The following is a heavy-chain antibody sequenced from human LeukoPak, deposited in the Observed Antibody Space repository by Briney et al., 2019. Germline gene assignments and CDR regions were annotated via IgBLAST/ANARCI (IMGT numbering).Heavy chain of an antibody. CDR2: ISSSSSYI. J-gene: IGHJ4*02. V-gene: IGHV3-21*01. CDR1: GFTFSSYS. Sequence: GGSLRLSCAASGFTFSSYSMNWVRQAPGKGLEWVSSISSSSSYIYYADSVKGRFTISRDNAKNSLYLQMNSLRAEDTAVYYCAREPPPWGAPSDYWGQGTLVTVSS. D-gene: IGHD3-16*01. CDR3: AREPPPWGAPSDY.